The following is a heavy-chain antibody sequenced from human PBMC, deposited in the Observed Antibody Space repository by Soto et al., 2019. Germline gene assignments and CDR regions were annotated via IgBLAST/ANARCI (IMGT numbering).Heavy chain of an antibody. Sequence: PSETLSLTCTVSGGSISSYYWSWIRQPPGKGLEWIGYIYYSGSTNYNPSLKSRVTISVDTSKNQFSLKLSSVTAADTAVYYCARQIYQLPHNWFDPWGQGTLVTVSS. V-gene: IGHV4-59*08. CDR2: IYYSGST. J-gene: IGHJ5*02. CDR1: GGSISSYY. CDR3: ARQIYQLPHNWFDP. D-gene: IGHD2-2*01.